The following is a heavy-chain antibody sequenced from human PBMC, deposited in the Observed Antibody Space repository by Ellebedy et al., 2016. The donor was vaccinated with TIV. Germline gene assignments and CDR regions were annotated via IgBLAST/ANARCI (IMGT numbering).Heavy chain of an antibody. V-gene: IGHV1-18*01. CDR2: LSAFNGNT. Sequence: AASVKVSCKASGYTFSSYGFSWVRQAPGQGLEGMGWLSAFNGNTKYAQKYKGRVTMTTDTSTSTAYMEVKSLRFDDTAMYYCARGYGELDFWGQGTLVTVSS. D-gene: IGHD3/OR15-3a*01. CDR1: GYTFSSYG. CDR3: ARGYGELDF. J-gene: IGHJ4*02.